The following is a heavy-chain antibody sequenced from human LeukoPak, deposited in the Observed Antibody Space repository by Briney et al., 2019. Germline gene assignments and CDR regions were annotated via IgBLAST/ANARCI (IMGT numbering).Heavy chain of an antibody. V-gene: IGHV3-21*01. D-gene: IGHD2-2*01. CDR1: GFTFSSYS. J-gene: IGHJ4*02. CDR2: ISSSSGYI. CDR3: ARAIVVIPAAIRY. Sequence: GGSLRLSCAASGFTFSSYSMNWVRQAPGKGLEWVSSISSSSGYIYYADSVKGRFTISRDNAKNSLFLQMNSLRAEDTAVYYCARAIVVIPAAIRYWGQGTLVTVSS.